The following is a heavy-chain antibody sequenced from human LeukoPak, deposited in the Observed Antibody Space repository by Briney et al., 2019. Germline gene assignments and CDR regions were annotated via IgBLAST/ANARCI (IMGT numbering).Heavy chain of an antibody. CDR3: ARDKSGIAAAATDTLFDY. D-gene: IGHD6-13*01. CDR2: INPSGGST. Sequence: DSVKVSCKASGYTFTSYYMHWVRQAPGQGLEWMGIINPSGGSTSYAQKFQGRVTMTRDTSKNQFSLKLSSVTAADTAVYCCARDKSGIAAAATDTLFDYWGQGTLVTVSS. V-gene: IGHV1-46*01. J-gene: IGHJ4*02. CDR1: GYTFTSYY.